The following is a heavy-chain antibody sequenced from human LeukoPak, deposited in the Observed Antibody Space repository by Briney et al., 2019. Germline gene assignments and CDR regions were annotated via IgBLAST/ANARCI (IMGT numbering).Heavy chain of an antibody. CDR3: ARDSGYYYYYMDV. J-gene: IGHJ6*03. CDR1: GGSISSYY. Sequence: NPSETLSLTCTVSGGSISSYYWSWIRQPPGKGLEWIGYIHYSGSTNYNPSLKSRVTISIDTSKNQFSLKLSSVTAAGTAVYYCARDSGYYYYYMDVWGKGTTVTISS. V-gene: IGHV4-59*01. CDR2: IHYSGST. D-gene: IGHD6-19*01.